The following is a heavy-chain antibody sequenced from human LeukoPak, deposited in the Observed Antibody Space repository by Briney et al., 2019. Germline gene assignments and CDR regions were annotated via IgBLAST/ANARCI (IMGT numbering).Heavy chain of an antibody. D-gene: IGHD3-10*01. CDR1: GFTVSSYW. Sequence: PGGSLRLSCAASGFTVSSYWMHWVRQAPGKGPVWVSRINSDGSSTNYADSVKGRFTISRDNAKNTLYLQMNSLRVEDTAEYYCARGRGPYGWFDPWGQGTLVTVSS. CDR2: INSDGSST. V-gene: IGHV3-74*01. J-gene: IGHJ5*02. CDR3: ARGRGPYGWFDP.